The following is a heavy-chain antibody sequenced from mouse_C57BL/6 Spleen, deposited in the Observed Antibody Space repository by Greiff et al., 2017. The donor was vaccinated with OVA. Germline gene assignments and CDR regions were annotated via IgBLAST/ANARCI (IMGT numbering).Heavy chain of an antibody. D-gene: IGHD1-2*01. Sequence: EVKLLESGPGLVKPSQSLSLTCSVTGYSITSGYYWNWIRQFPGNKLEWMGYISYDGSNNYNPSLKNRISITRDTSKNQFFLKLNSVTTEDTATYYCAREGVITTANYYAMDYWGQGTSVTVSS. CDR1: GYSITSGYY. CDR2: ISYDGSN. V-gene: IGHV3-6*01. CDR3: AREGVITTANYYAMDY. J-gene: IGHJ4*01.